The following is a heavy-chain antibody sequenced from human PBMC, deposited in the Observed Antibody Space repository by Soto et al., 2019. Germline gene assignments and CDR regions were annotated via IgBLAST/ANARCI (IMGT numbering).Heavy chain of an antibody. CDR2: IHFSGST. CDR3: ARESFGTSLFDY. V-gene: IGHV4-59*01. D-gene: IGHD1-7*01. J-gene: IGHJ4*02. CDR1: GGSISSYY. Sequence: SETLSLTCTVSGGSISSYYWSWIRQPPGKGLEWIGNIHFSGSTHYNSSLKSRVTISIDTSKNHFSLNVTSVTAADTAVYYCARESFGTSLFDYWGQGALGTVSS.